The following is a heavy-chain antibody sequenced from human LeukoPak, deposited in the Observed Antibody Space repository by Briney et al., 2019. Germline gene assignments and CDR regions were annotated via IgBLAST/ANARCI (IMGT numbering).Heavy chain of an antibody. J-gene: IGHJ4*02. Sequence: ASVKVSCKASGYTFTCYYMHWVRQAPGQGLEWMGRINPNSGGTNYAQKFQGRVTMTRDTSISTAYMALSSLRSDDTAVYYCAREGGYSSSLYWGQGTLVTVSS. CDR1: GYTFTCYY. D-gene: IGHD6-13*01. CDR3: AREGGYSSSLY. V-gene: IGHV1-2*06. CDR2: INPNSGGT.